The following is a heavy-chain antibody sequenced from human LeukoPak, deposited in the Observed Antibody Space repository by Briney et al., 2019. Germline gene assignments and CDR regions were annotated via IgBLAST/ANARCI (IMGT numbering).Heavy chain of an antibody. V-gene: IGHV3-7*01. CDR3: AREGGDYGDYVYYYYYMDV. CDR1: GFTFSSNW. J-gene: IGHJ6*03. Sequence: GGSLRLSCAASGFTFSSNWMSWVRQAPGKGLEWVANIKQDGSEKYYVDSVKGRFTISRDNAKNSLYLQMNSLRAEDTAVYYCAREGGDYGDYVYYYYYMDVWGKGTTVTVSS. CDR2: IKQDGSEK. D-gene: IGHD4-17*01.